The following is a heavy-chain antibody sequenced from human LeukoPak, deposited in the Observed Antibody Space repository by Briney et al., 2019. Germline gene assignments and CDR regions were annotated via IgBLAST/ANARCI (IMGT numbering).Heavy chain of an antibody. CDR1: GFSFSNYW. CDR3: AKRVGSYGHFDY. Sequence: GGSLRLSCAASGFSFSNYWMSWVRQAPGKGLEWVANIKQDGSMKGYVDSVKGRFTISRDNAKNSLYLQMNSLRAEDTAVYYCAKRVGSYGHFDYWGQGTLVTVSS. J-gene: IGHJ4*02. CDR2: IKQDGSMK. D-gene: IGHD5-18*01. V-gene: IGHV3-7*03.